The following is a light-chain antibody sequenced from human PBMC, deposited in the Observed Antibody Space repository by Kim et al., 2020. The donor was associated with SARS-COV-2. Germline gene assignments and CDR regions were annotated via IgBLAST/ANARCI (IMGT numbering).Light chain of an antibody. CDR1: QSVSSN. CDR3: QQYNNWLPYT. CDR2: GAS. J-gene: IGKJ2*01. Sequence: EIVMTQSPATLSVSPGERATLSCRASQSVSSNLAWYQQKPGQAPRLPIYGASTRATGIPARFSGSGSGTEFTLTISSLQSEDFAVYYCQQYNNWLPYTFGQGTKLEI. V-gene: IGKV3-15*01.